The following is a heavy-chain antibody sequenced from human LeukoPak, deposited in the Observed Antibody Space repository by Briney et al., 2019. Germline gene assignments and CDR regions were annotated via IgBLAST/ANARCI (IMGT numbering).Heavy chain of an antibody. CDR3: TRMTTGHDY. D-gene: IGHD4-17*01. Sequence: SETLSLTCAVSGVSFNDYYWSWVRQTPGKGLEWIGEINHSGYTNDSPSLKSRVTLSIDTSRKQFSLNLRSVTVADTGIYYCTRMTTGHDYWAQGTLVTVPS. V-gene: IGHV4-34*01. CDR1: GVSFNDYY. CDR2: INHSGYT. J-gene: IGHJ4*02.